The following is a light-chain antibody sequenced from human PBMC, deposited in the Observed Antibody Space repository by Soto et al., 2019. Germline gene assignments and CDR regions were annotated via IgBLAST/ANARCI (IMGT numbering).Light chain of an antibody. CDR3: QQYVTSPPGT. Sequence: IVLTQSPGTLSLSPGERATLSCRASQSVSSSYLAWYQQKPGQAPRLLIYGASSRATGIPDRFSGSGSGTDFTLTISRVEPGDFAVYYCQQYVTSPPGTFGQGTKVEIK. J-gene: IGKJ1*01. V-gene: IGKV3-20*01. CDR2: GAS. CDR1: QSVSSSY.